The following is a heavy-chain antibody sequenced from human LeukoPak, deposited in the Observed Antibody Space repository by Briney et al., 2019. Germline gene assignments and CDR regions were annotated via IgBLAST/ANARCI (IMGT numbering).Heavy chain of an antibody. V-gene: IGHV3-30*18. CDR2: ISYDGSKK. CDR1: RFTFSSYA. CDR3: AKDSIALGTGSFLDY. Sequence: GGSLRLSCAASRFTFSSYAIHWVRQAPGKGLEWVAIISYDGSKKNYADSVKGRLTISRDNSKNTLYLQMNSLRAEDTAVYYCAKDSIALGTGSFLDYWGQGTLVTVSS. D-gene: IGHD3-10*01. J-gene: IGHJ4*02.